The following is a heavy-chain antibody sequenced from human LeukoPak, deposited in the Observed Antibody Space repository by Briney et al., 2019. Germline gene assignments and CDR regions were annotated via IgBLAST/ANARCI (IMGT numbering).Heavy chain of an antibody. CDR2: ISFGSTYI. Sequence: NPGGSLRLSCSASGFTFNTYSMNWVRQAPGKGLEWVSSISFGSTYIFYGDSVKGRFTISRDDAVNSLYLQMNSLRAEDTAVYYCARTRDDSGCFDFWGQGTLVTVSS. J-gene: IGHJ4*02. CDR1: GFTFNTYS. CDR3: ARTRDDSGCFDF. D-gene: IGHD6-19*01. V-gene: IGHV3-21*01.